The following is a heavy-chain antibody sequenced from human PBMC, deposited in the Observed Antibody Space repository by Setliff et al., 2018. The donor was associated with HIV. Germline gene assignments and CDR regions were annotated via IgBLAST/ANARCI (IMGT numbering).Heavy chain of an antibody. CDR1: GFTFSSYS. D-gene: IGHD5-12*01. Sequence: PGGSLRLSCAASGFTFSSYSMNWVRQAPGKGLEWASSISSSSSYIYYADSVKGRFTISRDNAKDSLYLQMNSLRAEDTAVYYCARVTSEMATFYDAFDIWGQGTMVTVSS. J-gene: IGHJ3*02. CDR3: ARVTSEMATFYDAFDI. CDR2: ISSSSSYI. V-gene: IGHV3-21*01.